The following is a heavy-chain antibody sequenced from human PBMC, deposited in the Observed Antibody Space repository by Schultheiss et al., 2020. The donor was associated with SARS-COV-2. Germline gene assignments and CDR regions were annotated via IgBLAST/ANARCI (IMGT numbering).Heavy chain of an antibody. Sequence: GGSLRLSCAASGFTFSSYAMSWVRQAPGKGLEWVAVISYDGSNKYYADSVKGRFTISRDNAKNSLYLQMNSLRAEDTAVYYCARDRRRVTIPYYYYYGMDVWGRGTTVTVSS. CDR2: ISYDGSNK. D-gene: IGHD3-9*01. J-gene: IGHJ6*02. CDR3: ARDRRRVTIPYYYYYGMDV. V-gene: IGHV3-30-3*01. CDR1: GFTFSSYA.